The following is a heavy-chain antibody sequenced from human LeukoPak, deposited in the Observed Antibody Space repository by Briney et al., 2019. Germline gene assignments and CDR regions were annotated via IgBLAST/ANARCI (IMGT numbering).Heavy chain of an antibody. V-gene: IGHV4-38-2*02. Sequence: PSETLSLTCTVSGYSISSGYHWVWIRQPPGKGLEWIGNIYFSGSTYYNPTLKSRVTISVDTSKNQFSLKLSSVTAADTAVYYCAREDLTIIDYWGQGTLVTVSS. CDR2: IYFSGST. CDR3: AREDLTIIDY. CDR1: GYSISSGYH. D-gene: IGHD4-11*01. J-gene: IGHJ4*02.